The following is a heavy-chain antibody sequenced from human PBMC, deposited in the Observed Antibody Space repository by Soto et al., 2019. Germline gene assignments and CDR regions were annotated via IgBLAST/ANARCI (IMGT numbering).Heavy chain of an antibody. D-gene: IGHD3-16*01. CDR3: ARAISSGGRFSGMDV. Sequence: QVQLVQSGAEVKKPGSSVRVSCKASGGTFSSNTLSWVRQAPGQGLEWMGRITPVLDMADYEQKFQDRLMITADKSTTTVYMELGSLRSEDTAIYYCARAISSGGRFSGMDVWGQGTTVTVSS. V-gene: IGHV1-69*02. CDR2: ITPVLDMA. CDR1: GGTFSSNT. J-gene: IGHJ6*02.